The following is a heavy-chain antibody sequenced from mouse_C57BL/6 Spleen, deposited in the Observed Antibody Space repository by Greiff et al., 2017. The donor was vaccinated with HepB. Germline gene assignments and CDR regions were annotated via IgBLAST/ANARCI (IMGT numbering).Heavy chain of an antibody. CDR2: IDPSDSYT. CDR1: GYTFTSYW. CDR3: ARCENYYETYFDV. V-gene: IGHV1-50*01. D-gene: IGHD1-1*01. Sequence: QVQLQQPGAELVKPGASVKLSCKASGYTFTSYWMQWVKQRPGQGLEWIGEIDPSDSYTNYNQKFKGKATLTVDTSSSTAYMQLSSLTSEDSAVYDCARCENYYETYFDVWGTGTTVTVSS. J-gene: IGHJ1*03.